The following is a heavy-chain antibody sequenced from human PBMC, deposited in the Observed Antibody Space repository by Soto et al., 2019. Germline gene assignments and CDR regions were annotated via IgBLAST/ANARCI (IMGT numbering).Heavy chain of an antibody. CDR3: ARVVPMTYYYDSSGYSYFDY. CDR2: IYYSGST. CDR1: GGSISSGGYY. J-gene: IGHJ4*02. Sequence: TSETLSLTCTVSGGSISSGGYYWSWIRQHPGKGLEWIGYIYYSGSTYYNPSLKSRVTISVDTSKNQFSLKLSSVTAADTAVYYCARVVPMTYYYDSSGYSYFDYWCQGTLVTVSS. D-gene: IGHD3-22*01. V-gene: IGHV4-31*03.